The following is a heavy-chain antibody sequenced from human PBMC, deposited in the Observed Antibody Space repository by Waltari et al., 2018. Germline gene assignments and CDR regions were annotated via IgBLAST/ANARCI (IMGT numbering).Heavy chain of an antibody. CDR2: VYRAGSP. D-gene: IGHD3-16*02. Sequence: EVQLVETGGGLIQPGGSLRLSCAASGFTVSSNYLSWVRQAPGKGLEGVSVVYRAGSPSYSHSGECRFPMSRDNSKTTLYLQLTSLRSEDAAVYYCARGVYDYVWGSYRYGSYYFAYWGQGTLVTVSS. J-gene: IGHJ4*02. CDR1: GFTVSSNY. V-gene: IGHV3-53*02. CDR3: ARGVYDYVWGSYRYGSYYFAY.